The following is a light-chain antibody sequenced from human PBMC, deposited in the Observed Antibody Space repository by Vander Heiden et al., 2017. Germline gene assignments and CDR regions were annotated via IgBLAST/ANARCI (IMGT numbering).Light chain of an antibody. CDR3: QQSYSTPLT. J-gene: IGKJ4*01. CDR1: QSISGY. CDR2: AAS. Sequence: DIQMTQSPSSLYASLGDRVTITCRASQSISGYLNWYQQKPGKAPKFLIYAASSFQSGVPSRFSGSGSGTDFTLTISSLQPEDFATYYCQQSYSTPLTFGGGTKVEIK. V-gene: IGKV1-39*01.